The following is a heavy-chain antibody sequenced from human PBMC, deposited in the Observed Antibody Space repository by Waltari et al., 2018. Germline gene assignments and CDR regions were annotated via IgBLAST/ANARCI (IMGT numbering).Heavy chain of an antibody. CDR3: ARQPPYYYDSSGYYRPFDY. CDR1: GYTFTTYA. J-gene: IGHJ4*02. CDR2: INTNTGNP. V-gene: IGHV7-4-1*02. D-gene: IGHD3-22*01. Sequence: QVQLVQSGSELQKPGASVKVSCKASGYTFTTYAMNWVRRAPGPGLEWMGWINTNTGNPTYAQGFTGRFVFSLDTSVSTAYLQISSLKAEDTAVYYCARQPPYYYDSSGYYRPFDYWGQGTLVTVSS.